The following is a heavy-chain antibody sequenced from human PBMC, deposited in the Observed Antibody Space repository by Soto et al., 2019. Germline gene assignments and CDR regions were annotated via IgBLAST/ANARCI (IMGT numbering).Heavy chain of an antibody. Sequence: PGGSLRLSCAASGFTFSSYAMGWVRQAPGKGLEWVAAISGSGGSTYNADSVKGRFTICSDNTKNTLYLQMNSLGAEDTAVYYCASLRFLEWLLQFDYWGQGTLVTVSS. J-gene: IGHJ4*02. D-gene: IGHD3-3*01. CDR2: ISGSGGST. CDR1: GFTFSSYA. CDR3: ASLRFLEWLLQFDY. V-gene: IGHV3-23*01.